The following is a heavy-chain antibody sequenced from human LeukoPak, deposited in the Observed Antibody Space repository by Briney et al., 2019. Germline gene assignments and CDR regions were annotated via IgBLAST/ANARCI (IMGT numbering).Heavy chain of an antibody. CDR1: GFTFSSYG. V-gene: IGHV3-30*02. CDR3: AKADGGSYPLDY. J-gene: IGHJ4*02. D-gene: IGHD1-26*01. CDR2: IRYDGSNK. Sequence: GGSMRLSCTASGFTFSSYGMHWVRQAPGKGLEWVAFIRYDGSNKYYADSVKGRFTISRDNSKNTLYLQMNSLRAEDTAVYYCAKADGGSYPLDYWGQGTLVTVSS.